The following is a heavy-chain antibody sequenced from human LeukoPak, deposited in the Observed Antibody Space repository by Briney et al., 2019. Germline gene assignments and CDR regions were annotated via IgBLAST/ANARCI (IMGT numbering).Heavy chain of an antibody. CDR1: GFTFSSYS. CDR2: ISSSSSYI. Sequence: GGSLRLSCAASGFTFSSYSMNWVRQAPGKGLEWVSSISSSSSYIYYADSVKGRFTISRDNAKNSLYLQMNSLRAEDTAVYYCASPFWYSGLGLYYYGMDVWGQGTTVTVPS. V-gene: IGHV3-21*01. CDR3: ASPFWYSGLGLYYYGMDV. D-gene: IGHD1-26*01. J-gene: IGHJ6*02.